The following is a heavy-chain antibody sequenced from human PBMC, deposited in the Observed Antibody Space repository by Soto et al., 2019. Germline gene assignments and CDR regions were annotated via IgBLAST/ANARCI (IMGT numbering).Heavy chain of an antibody. D-gene: IGHD2-2*02. J-gene: IGHJ3*02. Sequence: AGGSLRLSCAASGFTFSSYGMHWVRQAPGKGLEWVAVIWYDGSNKYYADSVKGRSTISRDNSKNTLYLQMNSLRAEDTAVYYCARDTLLYGTFDIWGQGTMVTVSS. V-gene: IGHV3-33*01. CDR2: IWYDGSNK. CDR3: ARDTLLYGTFDI. CDR1: GFTFSSYG.